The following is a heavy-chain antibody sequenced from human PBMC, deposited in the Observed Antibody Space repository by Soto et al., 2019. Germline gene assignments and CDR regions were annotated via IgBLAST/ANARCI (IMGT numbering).Heavy chain of an antibody. CDR1: GVSLTSGNW. Sequence: SESLSLTCAVSGVSLTSGNWWTCVRQSPQRGLEYIGEIFHDGTANYYPSFERRVAMSVDTSRNQFSLKLTSVTAADTAVYFCARLVYDTRLNYMYFDFWGPGTLVTVSS. CDR2: IFHDGTA. CDR3: ARLVYDTRLNYMYFDF. J-gene: IGHJ4*02. D-gene: IGHD3-10*01. V-gene: IGHV4-4*02.